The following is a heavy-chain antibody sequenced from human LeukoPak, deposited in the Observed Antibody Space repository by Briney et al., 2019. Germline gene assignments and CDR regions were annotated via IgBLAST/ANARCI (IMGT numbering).Heavy chain of an antibody. CDR3: ARQMFDYYDSSGYYYGFDY. D-gene: IGHD3-22*01. Sequence: PSDTLSLICTVSGRPIRSYYWSWIRQPPGKGLEWIGYIYYSGSTNYHPSLKSRVTISVDTSKNQFSLKLSSVTAADTAVYYCARQMFDYYDSSGYYYGFDYWGQGTLVTVSS. CDR1: GRPIRSYY. CDR2: IYYSGST. J-gene: IGHJ4*02. V-gene: IGHV4-59*07.